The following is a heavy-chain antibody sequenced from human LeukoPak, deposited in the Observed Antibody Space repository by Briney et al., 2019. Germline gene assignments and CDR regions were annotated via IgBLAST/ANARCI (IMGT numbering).Heavy chain of an antibody. Sequence: SETLSLTCTVSGVSISTYYWSWIRQPPGRRLEWLGYIYSSGSTYYNPSLKSRVTISVDTSKKQFSLKLSSVTAADTAVYYCAREGTTHAGVDQWGQGTLVTVSS. CDR1: GVSISTYY. D-gene: IGHD1-14*01. J-gene: IGHJ4*02. V-gene: IGHV4-59*01. CDR2: IYSSGST. CDR3: AREGTTHAGVDQ.